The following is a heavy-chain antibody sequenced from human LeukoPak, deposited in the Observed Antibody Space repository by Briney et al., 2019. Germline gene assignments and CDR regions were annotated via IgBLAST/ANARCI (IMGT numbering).Heavy chain of an antibody. D-gene: IGHD6-19*01. CDR2: ISGSGVSS. V-gene: IGHV3-23*01. Sequence: GGSLRLSCGASGFSFSNFAMSWVRQAPEKGLEWVAGISGSGVSSYYAGSVKGRFTTSRDNSKNTLYLQMTSLRVEDTAVYFCVSQRDHRVAVAGSFDNWGQGTLISVSP. CDR1: GFSFSNFA. J-gene: IGHJ4*02. CDR3: VSQRDHRVAVAGSFDN.